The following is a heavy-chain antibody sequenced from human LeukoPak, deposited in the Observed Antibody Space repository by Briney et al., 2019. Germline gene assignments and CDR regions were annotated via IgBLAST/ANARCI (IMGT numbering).Heavy chain of an antibody. Sequence: GGSLRLSCAASGFTFSSCWMSWVRQAPGKGLEWVANIKQDGSEKYYVDSVKGRFTISRDNAKNSLYLQMNSLRAEDTAVYYCARDWASSSWFQDWGQGTLVTVSS. CDR2: IKQDGSEK. D-gene: IGHD6-13*01. J-gene: IGHJ4*02. CDR3: ARDWASSSWFQD. CDR1: GFTFSSCW. V-gene: IGHV3-7*01.